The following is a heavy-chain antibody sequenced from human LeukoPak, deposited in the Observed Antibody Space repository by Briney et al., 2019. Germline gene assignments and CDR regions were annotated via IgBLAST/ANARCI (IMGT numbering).Heavy chain of an antibody. Sequence: PSGTLSLTCAVSGGSISSSNWWSWVRQAPGKGLEWVSAISGSDSGGITYYADSVKGRFTISRDSSKNTVYLQMNSLRAGDTAVYYCAKEKGGTSGVDYWGQGTLVTVSS. CDR3: AKEKGGTSGVDY. CDR2: ISGSDSGGIT. CDR1: GGSISSSN. D-gene: IGHD4-23*01. J-gene: IGHJ4*02. V-gene: IGHV3-23*01.